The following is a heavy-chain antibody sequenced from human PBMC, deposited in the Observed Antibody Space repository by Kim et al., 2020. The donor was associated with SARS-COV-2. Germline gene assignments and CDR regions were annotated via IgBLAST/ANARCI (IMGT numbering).Heavy chain of an antibody. Sequence: GGSLRLSCVASGFSSRNYWLSWVRKAPGKGLEWVAMIKKDGSGKYYVDSMKGRLIISRDNAKNSMYLQMNSLRAEDTAVYYCASLDTATFWGSSDWGQGTLVTVSS. CDR2: IKKDGSGK. CDR3: ASLDTATFWGSSD. V-gene: IGHV3-7*03. J-gene: IGHJ4*02. D-gene: IGHD5-18*01. CDR1: GFSSRNYW.